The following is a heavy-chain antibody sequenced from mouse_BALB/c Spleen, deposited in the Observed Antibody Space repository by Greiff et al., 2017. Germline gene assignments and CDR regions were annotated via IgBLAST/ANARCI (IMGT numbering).Heavy chain of an antibody. CDR2: INPSTGYT. J-gene: IGHJ4*01. Sequence: VQLQQSGAELAKPGASVKMSCKASGYTFTSYWMHWVKQRPGQGLEWIGYINPSTGYTEYNQKFKDKATLTADKSSSTAYMQLSSLTSEDSAVYYCARERANWDYYAMDYWGQGTSVTVSS. D-gene: IGHD4-1*01. V-gene: IGHV1-7*01. CDR3: ARERANWDYYAMDY. CDR1: GYTFTSYW.